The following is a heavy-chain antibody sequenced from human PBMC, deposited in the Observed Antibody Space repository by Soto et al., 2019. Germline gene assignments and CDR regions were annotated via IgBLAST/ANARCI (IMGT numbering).Heavy chain of an antibody. V-gene: IGHV4-39*01. CDR1: GGSISSSSYY. CDR3: ARRNSGYEIGAFEF. D-gene: IGHD5-12*01. CDR2: IYYSGST. Sequence: SETLSLTCTVSGGSISSSSYYWGWIRQPPGKGLEWIGSIYYSGSTYYNPSLKSRVTISVDTPKNQFSLKLSSVTAADTAVYYCARRNSGYEIGAFEFWGQGTMVTVSS. J-gene: IGHJ3*01.